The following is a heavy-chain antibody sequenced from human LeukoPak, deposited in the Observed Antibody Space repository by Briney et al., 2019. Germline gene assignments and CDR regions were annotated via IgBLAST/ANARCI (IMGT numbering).Heavy chain of an antibody. CDR3: ARACYCGSGSCHFDY. Sequence: GGSLGLSCEASGLPAGSTSMTWVPKPQGRGLEWASVIYSGGSTYYADSVKGRFTISRDNSKNTLYLQMNSLRAEDTAVYYCARACYCGSGSCHFDYWGQGTLVTVSS. CDR1: GLPAGSTS. V-gene: IGHV3-53*01. J-gene: IGHJ4*02. D-gene: IGHD3-10*01. CDR2: IYSGGST.